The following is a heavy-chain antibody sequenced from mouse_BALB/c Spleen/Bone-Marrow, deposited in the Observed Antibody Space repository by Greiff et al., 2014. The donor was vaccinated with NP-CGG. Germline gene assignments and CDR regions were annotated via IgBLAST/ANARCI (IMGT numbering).Heavy chain of an antibody. CDR3: TRVTTDWYFDV. J-gene: IGHJ1*01. CDR1: GYSFTGYF. Sequence: EVQLQQSGPELVKPGASVKIPCKASGYSFTGYFMNWVMQSHGESLEWIGRINPYNGDTFYNQKFKGKATLTVDKSSSTAHMGLRSLASEDSAVYYCTRVTTDWYFDVWGAGTTVTVSS. CDR2: INPYNGDT. D-gene: IGHD1-1*01. V-gene: IGHV1-20*02.